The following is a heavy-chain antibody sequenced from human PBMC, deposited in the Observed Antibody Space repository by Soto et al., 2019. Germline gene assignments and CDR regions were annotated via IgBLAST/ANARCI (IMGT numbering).Heavy chain of an antibody. CDR1: GFIFSSYA. CDR3: ALSWYSYYFDL. D-gene: IGHD1-1*01. Sequence: GGSLRLSCEASGFIFSSYAMNWVRQAPGKGLQWVSSITGSSDYTSYIASVKGRFTISRDNSKNTLYLQMNSLRAEDTAVYYCALSWYSYYFDLWGQGTLVTVSS. J-gene: IGHJ4*02. CDR2: ITGSSDYT. V-gene: IGHV3-23*01.